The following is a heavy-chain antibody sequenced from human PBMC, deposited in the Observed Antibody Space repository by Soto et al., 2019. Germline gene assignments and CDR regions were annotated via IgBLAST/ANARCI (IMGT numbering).Heavy chain of an antibody. D-gene: IGHD3-16*01. CDR3: ARTSMIYGMDV. Sequence: QVQLQESGPGLVKPSETLSLTCTVSGGSFSSYSWSWFRQPAGKGLEWIGRIYTSGSTNYNPSLKGRVTMSVDTSKNQFSLKLSSVTAADTAVYYCARTSMIYGMDVWGQGTTVTVSS. CDR1: GGSFSSYS. CDR2: IYTSGST. J-gene: IGHJ6*02. V-gene: IGHV4-4*07.